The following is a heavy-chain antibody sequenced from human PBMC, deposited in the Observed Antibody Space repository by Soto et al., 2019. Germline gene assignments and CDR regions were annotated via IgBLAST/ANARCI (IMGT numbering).Heavy chain of an antibody. CDR1: GDSVNRY. CDR2: IFYSGAT. CDR3: ARSISGDPWFDP. D-gene: IGHD2-21*01. Sequence: PSETLSLTCTVSGDSVNRYWSWIRQPPGKGLEWIGYIFYSGATNYNPSLKRLVTISIDTSKKQFSLKLSSVTAADTAVYYCARSISGDPWFDPWGQGTLVTVSS. V-gene: IGHV4-59*02. J-gene: IGHJ5*02.